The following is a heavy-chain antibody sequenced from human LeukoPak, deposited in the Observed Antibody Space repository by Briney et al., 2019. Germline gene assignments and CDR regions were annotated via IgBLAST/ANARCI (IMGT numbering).Heavy chain of an antibody. V-gene: IGHV1-2*02. J-gene: IGHJ4*02. D-gene: IGHD4-17*01. Sequence: ASVKVSCKASGYTFTGYYMHWVRQAPGQGLEWMGWINPNSGDTHYAQKFQGRVTMTRDTSISTAYMELSRLRSDDTAVHYCAREEVDYGATFAHWSQGALVTVSS. CDR3: AREEVDYGATFAH. CDR1: GYTFTGYY. CDR2: INPNSGDT.